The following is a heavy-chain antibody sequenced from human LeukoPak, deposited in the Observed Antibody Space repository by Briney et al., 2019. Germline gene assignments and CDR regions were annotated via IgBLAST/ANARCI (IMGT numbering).Heavy chain of an antibody. CDR2: IIPIFGTA. D-gene: IGHD2-15*01. V-gene: IGHV1-69*06. J-gene: IGHJ4*02. Sequence: ASVKVSCKASGGTFSSYAISWVRQAPGQGLEWMGGIIPIFGTANYAQKFQGRVTITSDKSTSTAYMELSSLRSEDTAVYYCFCSGGSCPLYWGQGTLVTVSS. CDR1: GGTFSSYA. CDR3: FCSGGSCPLY.